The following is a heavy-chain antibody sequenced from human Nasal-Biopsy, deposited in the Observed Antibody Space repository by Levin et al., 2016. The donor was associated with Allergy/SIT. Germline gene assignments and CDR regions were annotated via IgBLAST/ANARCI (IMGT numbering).Heavy chain of an antibody. CDR2: IYYSGST. Sequence: SETLSLTCTVSGDSVSSDNYYWSWIRQPPGKGLEWIGYIYYSGSTNYNPSLKSRVTISVDTSKNQFSLRLSSVTAADTAVYYCARDLAAVATYYYYMDVWGKGTTVTVSS. J-gene: IGHJ6*03. V-gene: IGHV4-61*01. CDR3: ARDLAAVATYYYYMDV. CDR1: GDSVSSDNYY. D-gene: IGHD6-13*01.